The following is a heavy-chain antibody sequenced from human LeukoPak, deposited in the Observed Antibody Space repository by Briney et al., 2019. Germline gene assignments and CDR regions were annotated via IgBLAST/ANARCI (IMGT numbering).Heavy chain of an antibody. V-gene: IGHV3-30*18. CDR2: ISYDGGNK. J-gene: IGHJ4*02. Sequence: GGSLRLSCAASGFTFSDYGMHWVRQAPGKGLEWVAVISYDGGNKNHAESVEGRFTISRDNSKNTLYLQMNSLRVEDTAVYYCAKIPEGGTAGTYFDYWGQGTLVTVSS. D-gene: IGHD1-26*01. CDR1: GFTFSDYG. CDR3: AKIPEGGTAGTYFDY.